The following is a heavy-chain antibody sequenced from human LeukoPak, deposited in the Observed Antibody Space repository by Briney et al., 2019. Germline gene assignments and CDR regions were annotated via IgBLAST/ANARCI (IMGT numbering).Heavy chain of an antibody. Sequence: ASVKVSCKASGYTFTNYGISWVRQAPGQGLEWMGWVSGYNGNTNNAQKFQGRVTVTTDTSTSTAYMELRSLTSDDTAVYYCARDPSNTSGRMTWFDPWGQGTLVTVSS. CDR2: VSGYNGNT. J-gene: IGHJ5*02. D-gene: IGHD2-2*01. CDR3: ARDPSNTSGRMTWFDP. V-gene: IGHV1-18*01. CDR1: GYTFTNYG.